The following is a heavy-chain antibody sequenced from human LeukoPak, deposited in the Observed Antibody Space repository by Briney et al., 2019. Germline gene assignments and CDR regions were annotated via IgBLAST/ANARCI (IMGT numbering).Heavy chain of an antibody. J-gene: IGHJ4*02. CDR3: ARTYDSSGYFYDY. V-gene: IGHV4-61*02. Sequence: SETLSLTCTVSGGSISSSSYYWSWIRQPAGKGLEWIGRIYNSGSTNYTPSLKSRVTISLDTSKNQFSLKLTSVTAADTAVYYCARTYDSSGYFYDYWGQGTLVTVSS. CDR2: IYNSGST. D-gene: IGHD3-22*01. CDR1: GGSISSSSYY.